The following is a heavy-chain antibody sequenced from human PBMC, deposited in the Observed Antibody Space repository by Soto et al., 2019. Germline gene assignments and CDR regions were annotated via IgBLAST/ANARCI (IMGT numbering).Heavy chain of an antibody. V-gene: IGHV3-7*01. Sequence: GESLKISCAASGFTFRSLWMSWVRQTPGKGLEWVANIKHDGSDQYYLDSVKGRFTISRDNAKNSLYLQMNSLRDDDTAVYYCTRAGGSYYFDFWGQGTLVTVSS. D-gene: IGHD3-10*01. J-gene: IGHJ4*02. CDR2: IKHDGSDQ. CDR1: GFTFRSLW. CDR3: TRAGGSYYFDF.